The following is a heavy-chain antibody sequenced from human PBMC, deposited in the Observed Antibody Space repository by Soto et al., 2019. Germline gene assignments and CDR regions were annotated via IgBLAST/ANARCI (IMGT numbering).Heavy chain of an antibody. V-gene: IGHV4-61*01. CDR3: ARVYYDFWSGYYTGVQFDY. Sequence: SETLSLTCTVSGGSVSSGSYYWSWIRQPPGKGLEWIGYIYYSGSTNYNPSLKSRVTISVDTSKNQFSLKLSSVTAADTAVYYCARVYYDFWSGYYTGVQFDYWGQGTLVTVSS. J-gene: IGHJ4*02. D-gene: IGHD3-3*01. CDR2: IYYSGST. CDR1: GGSVSSGSYY.